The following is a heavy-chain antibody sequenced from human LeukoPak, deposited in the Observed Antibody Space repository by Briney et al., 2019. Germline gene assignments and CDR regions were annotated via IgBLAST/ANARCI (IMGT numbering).Heavy chain of an antibody. Sequence: PGASVKVSCKASGYTFTSYYMHCVRQAPGQGLEWMGIINPSGGSTSYAQKFQGRLTMTRDTSTSTVYMELSSLRSEDTAVHYCAREQGFLDDYGDPGHFQYWGQGTLVTVSS. D-gene: IGHD4-17*01. CDR2: INPSGGST. CDR3: AREQGFLDDYGDPGHFQY. V-gene: IGHV1-46*01. J-gene: IGHJ1*01. CDR1: GYTFTSYY.